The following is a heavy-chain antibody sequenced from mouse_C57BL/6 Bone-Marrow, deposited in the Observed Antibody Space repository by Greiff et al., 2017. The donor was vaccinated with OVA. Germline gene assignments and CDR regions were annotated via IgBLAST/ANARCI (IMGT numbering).Heavy chain of an antibody. V-gene: IGHV5-16*01. D-gene: IGHD1-1*01. CDR1: GFTFSDYY. J-gene: IGHJ3*01. CDR3: ARGSVDCDGSSYPMAY. CDR2: INYDGSST. Sequence: EVKLVQSEAGLVQPGSSMKLSCTASGFTFSDYYMPWVRQVPEKGLEWVANINYDGSSTYYLASLTSRFIISGDNAKNVLYMQISSLTSEDAATYYCARGSVDCDGSSYPMAYWGQGTLVTVSA.